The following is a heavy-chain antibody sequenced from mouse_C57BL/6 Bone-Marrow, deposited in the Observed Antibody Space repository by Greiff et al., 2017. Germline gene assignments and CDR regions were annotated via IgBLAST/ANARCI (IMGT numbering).Heavy chain of an antibody. V-gene: IGHV1-19*01. J-gene: IGHJ3*01. Sequence: EVQLQQSGPVLVKPGASVKLSCKASGYTFTGYYMNWVKQSHGKSLEWIGVINPYNGGTSYNQKFKGKATLTVDKSSSTAYMELNSLTSEDSAVYYCARSGYYGSAWFAYWGQGTLVTVAA. CDR2: INPYNGGT. D-gene: IGHD1-1*01. CDR3: ARSGYYGSAWFAY. CDR1: GYTFTGYY.